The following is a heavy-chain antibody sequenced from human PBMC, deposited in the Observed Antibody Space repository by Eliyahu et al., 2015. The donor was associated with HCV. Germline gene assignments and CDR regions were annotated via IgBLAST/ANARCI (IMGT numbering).Heavy chain of an antibody. V-gene: IGHV3-11*05. CDR2: ISSSSSYT. CDR3: ARVLEGYDPGMDV. J-gene: IGHJ6*02. CDR1: GFPFSDYY. D-gene: IGHD5-12*01. Sequence: QVQLVESGGGLVKPGGSLRLSCAASGFPFSDYYMXWIRQAPGKGLDWVSYISSSSSYTNYADSVKGRFTISRDNAKNSLYLQMNSLRTEDTAVYYCARVLEGYDPGMDVWGQGTTVTVSS.